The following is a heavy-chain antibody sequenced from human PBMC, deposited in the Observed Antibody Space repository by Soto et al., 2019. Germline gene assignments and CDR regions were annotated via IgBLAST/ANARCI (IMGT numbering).Heavy chain of an antibody. CDR1: GFTFNSYV. D-gene: IGHD2-15*01. CDR3: TKNGRSGGSGPNWFDP. J-gene: IGHJ5*02. CDR2: ISGSGSDT. Sequence: EVQLLESGGGLVQPGGSLRLSCAASGFTFNSYVMSWVHQAPGKGLEWVSGISGSGSDTYYADSVKGRFTISRDNSKNTLYLQMNSLRAEDTALYYCTKNGRSGGSGPNWFDPWGQGTLVTVSS. V-gene: IGHV3-23*01.